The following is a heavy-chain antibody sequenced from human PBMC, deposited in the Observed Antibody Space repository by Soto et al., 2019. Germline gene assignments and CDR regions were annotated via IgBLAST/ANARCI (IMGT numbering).Heavy chain of an antibody. J-gene: IGHJ4*02. Sequence: SGPTLVSPTQSLTLTFKLTGFSRRTSGPCKGWIRHPQGKPLKFLALIYKDDAKRYNPSLETVPTITKDTSNNKVALTITKKKPVDTATYFCAHSIAPRLFDYWGQAILVT. CDR2: IYKDDAK. CDR3: AHSIAPRLFDY. D-gene: IGHD2-15*01. V-gene: IGHV2-5*02. CDR1: GFSRRTSGPC.